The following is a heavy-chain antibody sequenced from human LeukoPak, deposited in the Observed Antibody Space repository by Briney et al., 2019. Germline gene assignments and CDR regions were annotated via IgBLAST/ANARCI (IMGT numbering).Heavy chain of an antibody. CDR2: ISSSSSYI. Sequence: GGSLRLSCAASGFTFSSYSMNWVRQAPGKGLEWVSSISSSSSYIYYADSVKGRFTISRDNAKNSLYLQMNSLRAEDTAVYYCARDRSRGSGWDSDYWGQGTLVTVSS. CDR1: GFTFSSYS. J-gene: IGHJ4*02. D-gene: IGHD6-19*01. CDR3: ARDRSRGSGWDSDY. V-gene: IGHV3-21*01.